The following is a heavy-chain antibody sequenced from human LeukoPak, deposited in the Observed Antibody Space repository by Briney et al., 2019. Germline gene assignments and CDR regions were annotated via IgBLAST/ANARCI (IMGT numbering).Heavy chain of an antibody. CDR3: AKERNLEIAVAGTIFDY. J-gene: IGHJ4*02. CDR1: GFTFSSYW. CDR2: IKQDGSEK. V-gene: IGHV3-7*01. D-gene: IGHD6-19*01. Sequence: GGSLRLSCAASGFTFSSYWMSWVRQAPGKGLEWVANIKQDGSEKYYVDSVKGRFTISRDNAKNSLYLQMNSLRAEDTAVYYCAKERNLEIAVAGTIFDYWGQGTLVTVSS.